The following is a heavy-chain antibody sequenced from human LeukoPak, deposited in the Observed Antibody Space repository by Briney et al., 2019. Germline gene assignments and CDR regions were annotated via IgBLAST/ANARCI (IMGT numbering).Heavy chain of an antibody. CDR2: INHSGST. J-gene: IGHJ5*02. D-gene: IGHD6-13*01. CDR3: ARDLIAHNWFDP. CDR1: GGSFSGHY. Sequence: KTSETLSLTCAVYGGSFSGHYWSWIRQPPGKGLEWIGEINHSGSTNYNPSLKSRVTISVDTSKNQFSLKLSSVTAADTAVYYCARDLIAHNWFDPWGQGTLVTVSS. V-gene: IGHV4-34*01.